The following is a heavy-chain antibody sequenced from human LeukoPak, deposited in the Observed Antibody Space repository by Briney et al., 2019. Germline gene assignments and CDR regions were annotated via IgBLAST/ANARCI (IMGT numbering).Heavy chain of an antibody. CDR1: GFTFSNSA. V-gene: IGHV3-7*01. Sequence: GGSLRLSCAASGFTFSNSAMSWVRQAPGKGLEWVANIXXDGSEKYYVDSVKGRFTISRDNAKNSLYLQMNSLRAEDTAVYYCARGRAVXYRXVWFDYWGQGTLVTVSS. CDR2: IXXDGSEK. D-gene: IGHD2-21*01. CDR3: ARGRAVXYRXVWFDY. J-gene: IGHJ4*02.